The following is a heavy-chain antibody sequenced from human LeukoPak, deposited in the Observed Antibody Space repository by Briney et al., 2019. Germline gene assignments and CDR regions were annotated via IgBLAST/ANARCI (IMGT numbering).Heavy chain of an antibody. D-gene: IGHD6-13*01. V-gene: IGHV3-30*18. CDR1: GFTFSDYY. Sequence: GGSLRLSCAASGFTFSDYYMNWIRQAPGKGLEWVAVISYDGSNKYYADSVKGRFTISRDNSKNTLYLQMNSLRAEDTAVYYCAKDRAGYSSSWDFDYWGQGTLVTVSS. CDR3: AKDRAGYSSSWDFDY. CDR2: ISYDGSNK. J-gene: IGHJ4*02.